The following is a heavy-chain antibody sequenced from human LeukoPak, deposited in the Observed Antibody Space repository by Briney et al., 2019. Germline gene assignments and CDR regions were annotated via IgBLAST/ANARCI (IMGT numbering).Heavy chain of an antibody. D-gene: IGHD6-25*01. J-gene: IGHJ6*03. CDR3: ARAAGADYYYYYMDV. CDR2: IYPGDSDT. CDR1: GYSFTSYW. Sequence: GASLQISCKGSGYSFTSYWIGWVRQLPGKGLEWMGIIYPGDSDTSYSPSFQGQVTISANKSISTAYLQWSSLKASDTAMYYCARAAGADYYYYYMDVWGKGTTVTVSS. V-gene: IGHV5-51*01.